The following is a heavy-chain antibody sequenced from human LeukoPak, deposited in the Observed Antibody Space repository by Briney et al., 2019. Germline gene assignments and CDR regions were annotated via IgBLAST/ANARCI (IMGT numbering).Heavy chain of an antibody. CDR3: VRGGNWGDV. Sequence: GGSLRLSCAASGFTFSSYWMSWVRQAPGKGLEWVANINEDGSEKDYVDSVKGRFTISRDNAKNSLYLQMNSLRAEDTALYYCVRGGNWGDVWGKGTTVTVSS. J-gene: IGHJ6*04. D-gene: IGHD7-27*01. CDR2: INEDGSEK. V-gene: IGHV3-7*01. CDR1: GFTFSSYW.